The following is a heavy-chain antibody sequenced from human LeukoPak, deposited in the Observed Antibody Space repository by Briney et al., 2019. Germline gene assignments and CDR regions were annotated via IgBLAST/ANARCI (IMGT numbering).Heavy chain of an antibody. Sequence: SETLSLTCAVYGGSFSGYYWGWIRQPPGKGLEWIGSIYYSGSTYYNPSLKSRVTISVDTSKNQFSLKLSSVTAADTAVYYCARHVSTIYSSSWYYFDYWGQGTLVTVSS. V-gene: IGHV4-39*01. J-gene: IGHJ4*02. CDR2: IYYSGST. CDR3: ARHVSTIYSSSWYYFDY. D-gene: IGHD6-13*01. CDR1: GGSFSGYY.